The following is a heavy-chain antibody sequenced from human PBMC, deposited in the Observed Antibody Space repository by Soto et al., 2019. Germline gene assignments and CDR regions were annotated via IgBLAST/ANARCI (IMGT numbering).Heavy chain of an antibody. CDR2: IHPSGDT. J-gene: IGHJ1*01. V-gene: IGHV1-46*01. Sequence: ASVKVSCKASGYKFTTYFIHWVRQAPGQGLEWMGMIHPSGDTGYSQKFRGRVTMTIDTSTTTAYMELRNLTSEDTAVYFSVRGYCTTSTFQGDFQFWGQGTLFTVSS. CDR3: VRGYCTTSTFQGDFQF. D-gene: IGHD2-15*01. CDR1: GYKFTTYF.